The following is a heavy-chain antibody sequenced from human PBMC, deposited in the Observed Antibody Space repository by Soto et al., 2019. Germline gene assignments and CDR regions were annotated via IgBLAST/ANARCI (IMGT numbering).Heavy chain of an antibody. CDR3: ARDTSYCYAATGERAFDV. CDR2: ISSSGGSM. V-gene: IGHV3-48*02. J-gene: IGHJ3*01. CDR1: GFTFNNYG. D-gene: IGHD2-8*02. Sequence: EVQLVESGGGLVQPGGSLRLSCAASGFTFNNYGMNWVRQAPGKGLEWVSYISSSGGSMHYADSVKGRLAISRDNGKNSLYLQMNSLRDEDTAVYYCARDTSYCYAATGERAFDVWGQGTKVTVSS.